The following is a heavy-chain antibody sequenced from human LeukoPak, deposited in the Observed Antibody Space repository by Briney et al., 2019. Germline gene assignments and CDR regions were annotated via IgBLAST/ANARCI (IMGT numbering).Heavy chain of an antibody. Sequence: GGSLRLSCAASGFTFSSYGMHWVRQAPGKGLEWVSGMSGSGGNTYYADSVKGRFTISRDNSKNTLYLQMNSLRAEDAAIYYCAKDRESSGYYFDYWGQGTLVTVSS. D-gene: IGHD3-22*01. V-gene: IGHV3-23*01. CDR2: MSGSGGNT. CDR3: AKDRESSGYYFDY. CDR1: GFTFSSYG. J-gene: IGHJ4*02.